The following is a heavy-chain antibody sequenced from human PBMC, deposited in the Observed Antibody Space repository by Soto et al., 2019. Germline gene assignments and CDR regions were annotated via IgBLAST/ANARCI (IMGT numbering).Heavy chain of an antibody. CDR2: IWYDGSNI. CDR3: ARDLARDSSGYLLDI. J-gene: IGHJ3*02. V-gene: IGHV3-33*01. Sequence: GGSLRLSCAASGFTFSSYGMHWVRQAPGKGLEWVAVIWYDGSNIYYADSVKGRFTISRDNSKNTLYLQMNSLRAEDTAVYYCARDLARDSSGYLLDIWGQGTMVTVSS. CDR1: GFTFSSYG. D-gene: IGHD3-22*01.